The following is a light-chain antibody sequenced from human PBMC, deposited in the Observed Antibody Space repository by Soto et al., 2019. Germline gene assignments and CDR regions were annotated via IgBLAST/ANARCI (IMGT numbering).Light chain of an antibody. J-gene: IGLJ1*01. Sequence: QSALTQPASVSGSPGQSITISCTGTRSDVGGYNFVSLYQQHPGKAPKLMVYDVSNRPSGVSNRFSGSKSGNTASLTISGLQAEDKADYYCSSYRSSSTGVFGTGTKLTVL. V-gene: IGLV2-14*01. CDR1: RSDVGGYNF. CDR3: SSYRSSSTGV. CDR2: DVS.